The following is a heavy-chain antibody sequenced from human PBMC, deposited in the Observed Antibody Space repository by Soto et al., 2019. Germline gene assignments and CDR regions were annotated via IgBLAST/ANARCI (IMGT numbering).Heavy chain of an antibody. CDR1: GFTFSSYA. D-gene: IGHD3-9*01. CDR2: ISGSGGST. V-gene: IGHV3-23*01. CDR3: AKYPPTPTGDYDILTGYSYYFDY. J-gene: IGHJ4*02. Sequence: GGSLRLSCAASGFTFSSYAMSWVRQAPGKGLEWVSAISGSGGSTYYADSVKGRFTISRDNSKNTLYLQMNSLRAEDTAVYYCAKYPPTPTGDYDILTGYSYYFDYWGQGTLVTVSS.